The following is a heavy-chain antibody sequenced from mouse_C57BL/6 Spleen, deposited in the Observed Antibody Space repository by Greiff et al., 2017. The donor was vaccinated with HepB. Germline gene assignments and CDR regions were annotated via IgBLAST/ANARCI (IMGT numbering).Heavy chain of an antibody. CDR1: GFTFSDYG. CDR3: ARPNWDFYYAMDY. CDR2: ISSGSSTI. J-gene: IGHJ4*01. Sequence: EVMLVESGGGLVKPGGSLKLSCAASGFTFSDYGMHWVRQAPEKGLEWVAYISSGSSTIYYADTVKGRFTISRDNAKNTLFLQMTSLRSEDTAMYYCARPNWDFYYAMDYWGQGTSVTVSS. D-gene: IGHD4-1*01. V-gene: IGHV5-17*01.